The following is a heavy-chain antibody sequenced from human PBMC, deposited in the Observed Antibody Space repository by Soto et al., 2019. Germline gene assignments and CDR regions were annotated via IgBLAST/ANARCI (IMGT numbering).Heavy chain of an antibody. CDR1: GGSISSSSYY. CDR2: VYYSGST. V-gene: IGHV4-39*01. Sequence: QLQLQESGPGLVKPSETLSLTCTASGGSISSSSYYWGWIRQPPGKGLEWIGSVYYSGSTYYNPSLKRRVTIFVDTYNNQFSLKLSSVTAADTGVYSCARQRCSGTGCYKTYYYGMDVWGQGTTVTVSS. J-gene: IGHJ6*02. D-gene: IGHD2-2*02. CDR3: ARQRCSGTGCYKTYYYGMDV.